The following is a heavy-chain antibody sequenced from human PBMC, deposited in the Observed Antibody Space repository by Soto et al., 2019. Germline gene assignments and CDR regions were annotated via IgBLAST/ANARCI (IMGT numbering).Heavy chain of an antibody. CDR2: IFHSGNT. Sequence: PSETLSLTCTVSGGAIIDTNYYWGWIRQPPGKGLEWIGSIFHSGNTYYNPSLESRVTISVDTSKNQFSLMLNSVTAADTAVYYCARDRSTYGGGGTGEVKENWFDPWGQGALVTVSS. V-gene: IGHV4-39*02. D-gene: IGHD2-8*01. CDR1: GGAIIDTNYY. CDR3: ARDRSTYGGGGTGEVKENWFDP. J-gene: IGHJ5*02.